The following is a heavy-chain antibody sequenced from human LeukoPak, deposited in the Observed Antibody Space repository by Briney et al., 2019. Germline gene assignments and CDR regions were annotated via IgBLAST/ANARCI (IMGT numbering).Heavy chain of an antibody. V-gene: IGHV3-43*01. CDR2: ISWDGGST. CDR1: GFTFSSYE. Sequence: GGSLRLSCAASGFTFSSYEMNWVRQAPGKGLEWVSLISWDGGSTYYADSVKGRFTISRDNSKNSLYLQMNSLRTEDTALYYCAKADFAIVVVTAIRDWGQGTLVTVSS. D-gene: IGHD2-21*02. J-gene: IGHJ4*02. CDR3: AKADFAIVVVTAIRD.